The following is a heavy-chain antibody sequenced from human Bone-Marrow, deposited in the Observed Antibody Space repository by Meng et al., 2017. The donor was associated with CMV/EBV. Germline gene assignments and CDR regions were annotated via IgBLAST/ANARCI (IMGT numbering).Heavy chain of an antibody. CDR1: GFAFSDYY. J-gene: IGHJ4*02. CDR3: AKADHSSGWRDGVDY. CDR2: ISSSGSTI. Sequence: LSLTCAASGFAFSDYYMSWIRQAPGKGLEWVSYISSSGSTIYYADSVKGRFTISRDNAKNSLYLQMNSLRAEDTALYYCAKADHSSGWRDGVDYWGQGTLVTVSS. V-gene: IGHV3-11*01. D-gene: IGHD6-19*01.